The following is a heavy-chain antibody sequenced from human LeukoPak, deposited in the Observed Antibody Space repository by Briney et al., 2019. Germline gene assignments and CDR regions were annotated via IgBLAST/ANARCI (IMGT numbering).Heavy chain of an antibody. D-gene: IGHD3-10*01. Sequence: PGGSLRLSCAASGFTFTTYAMSWVRQAPGKGLEWVSAISSTGSITVYTDSVKGRFTISRDNSKNTLYLQMNSLRVEDTAVYYCAKVGYGSGSYYNNGMDVWGQGTTVTVSS. V-gene: IGHV3-23*01. J-gene: IGHJ6*02. CDR1: GFTFTTYA. CDR3: AKVGYGSGSYYNNGMDV. CDR2: ISSTGSIT.